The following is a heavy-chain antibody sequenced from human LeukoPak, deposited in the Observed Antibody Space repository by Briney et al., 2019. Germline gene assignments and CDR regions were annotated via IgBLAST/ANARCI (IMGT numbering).Heavy chain of an antibody. CDR3: ARGAGFPPDY. V-gene: IGHV4-59*01. CDR1: GGSISSYY. CDR2: IYYSGST. Sequence: SETLSLTCTVSGGSISSYYWSWIRQPPGKGLEWIGYIYYSGSTNYNPSLKSRVTISVDTSKNQFSLKLSSVTAADTAVYYCARGAGFPPDYWGQGTLVTVSP. D-gene: IGHD6-19*01. J-gene: IGHJ4*02.